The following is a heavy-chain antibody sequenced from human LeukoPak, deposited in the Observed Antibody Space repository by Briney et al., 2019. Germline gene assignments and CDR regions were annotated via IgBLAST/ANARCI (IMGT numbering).Heavy chain of an antibody. Sequence: SETLSLTCSVYSGSFSGYYWSWIRQPPGKGLEWIGEINHSGSTNYNPSLKSRVTISVDMSKNQFSLKLSSVTATDTAVYYCARRYCSSTSCSYFDYWGQGTLVTVSS. CDR1: SGSFSGYY. V-gene: IGHV4-34*01. CDR2: INHSGST. D-gene: IGHD2-2*01. CDR3: ARRYCSSTSCSYFDY. J-gene: IGHJ4*02.